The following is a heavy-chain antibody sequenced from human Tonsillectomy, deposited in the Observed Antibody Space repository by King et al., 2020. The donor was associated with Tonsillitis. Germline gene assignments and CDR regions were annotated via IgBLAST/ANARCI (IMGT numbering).Heavy chain of an antibody. CDR2: ISSSSSTI. CDR1: GFTFSSST. D-gene: IGHD3-22*01. J-gene: IGHJ3*02. Sequence: VQLVESGGGLVQPGGSLKLSCAASGFTFSSSTMNWVRQAPGKGLEWVSYISSSSSTIYYADSVKGRFTISRDNAKNSLYLQMNSLRDEVTAVYYCASDNYYDSDAFDIWGQGTMVTVSS. V-gene: IGHV3-48*02. CDR3: ASDNYYDSDAFDI.